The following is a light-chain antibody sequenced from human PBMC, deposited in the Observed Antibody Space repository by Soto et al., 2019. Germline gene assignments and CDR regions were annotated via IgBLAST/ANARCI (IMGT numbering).Light chain of an antibody. CDR3: QQYNNWPSWT. Sequence: EIVLTQSPGTLSLSPGERATLSCRASQSVSSNLAWYQQKPGQAPRLLIYGASTRATGIPARFSGGGSGTEFTLTISSLQSEDFAVYYCQQYNNWPSWTFGQGTKVDIK. V-gene: IGKV3-15*01. CDR1: QSVSSN. CDR2: GAS. J-gene: IGKJ1*01.